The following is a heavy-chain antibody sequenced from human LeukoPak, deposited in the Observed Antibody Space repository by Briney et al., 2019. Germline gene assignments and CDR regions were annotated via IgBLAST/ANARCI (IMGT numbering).Heavy chain of an antibody. CDR1: GFTFSTYS. Sequence: GGSLRLSCAASGFTFSTYSMKWVRQAPGKGLEWVSYISSSSSTIYYADSVRGRFTISRDNAKNSLYLQMNSLRAEDTAVYYCARDAASGSYYGEYFDCWGQGTLVTVSS. J-gene: IGHJ4*02. D-gene: IGHD1-26*01. V-gene: IGHV3-48*01. CDR3: ARDAASGSYYGEYFDC. CDR2: ISSSSSTI.